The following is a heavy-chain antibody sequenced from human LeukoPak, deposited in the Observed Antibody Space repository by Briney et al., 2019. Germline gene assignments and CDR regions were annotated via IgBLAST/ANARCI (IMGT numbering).Heavy chain of an antibody. V-gene: IGHV3-21*04. CDR1: GFTFSSYS. CDR3: AKDKCSSISCNKFDY. J-gene: IGHJ4*02. Sequence: PGGSLRLSCAASGFTFSSYSMNWVRQAPGKGLEWVSSISSSSSYIYYADSVKGRFTISRDNSKNTLFLQMNSLRAEDTAVYYCAKDKCSSISCNKFDYWGQGTLVTVSS. D-gene: IGHD2-2*01. CDR2: ISSSSSYI.